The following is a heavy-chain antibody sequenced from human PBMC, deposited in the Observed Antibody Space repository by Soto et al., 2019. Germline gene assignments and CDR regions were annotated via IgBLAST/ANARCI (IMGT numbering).Heavy chain of an antibody. D-gene: IGHD2-15*01. CDR1: GGTFSIYG. V-gene: IGHV1-69*01. J-gene: IGHJ6*02. Sequence: QVQLVPSGAEVKKTGSSVKVSCKASGGTFSIYGFSWVRQAPGQGPEWIGGIIPILTTPNYAQKFQGRVTSVADESTTTVYMELSSMKFEDTAVYYCATSVGITPSGEEGIDFWGQRTSVTVS. CDR2: IIPILTTP. CDR3: ATSVGITPSGEEGIDF.